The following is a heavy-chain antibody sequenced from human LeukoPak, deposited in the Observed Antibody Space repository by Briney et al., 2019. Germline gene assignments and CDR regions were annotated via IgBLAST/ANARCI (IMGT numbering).Heavy chain of an antibody. CDR2: INPNSGGT. J-gene: IGHJ4*02. CDR1: GYTFTHYY. D-gene: IGHD3-10*01. CDR3: ARALPMFRGLTSWDY. V-gene: IGHV1-2*02. Sequence: ASVKVSCKASGYTFTHYYIHWVRQAPGQGLEWMGWINPNSGGTNYAQKFQGRATMTRGTSISTAYMELSSLRSDDTAVYYCARALPMFRGLTSWDYWGQGTLVIVSS.